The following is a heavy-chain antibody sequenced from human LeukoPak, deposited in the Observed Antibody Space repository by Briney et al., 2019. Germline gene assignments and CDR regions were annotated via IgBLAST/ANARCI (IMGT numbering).Heavy chain of an antibody. CDR3: ARDGYYGSGRDGRDFDY. CDR1: GYTFTTYG. Sequence: ASVKVSCKAFGYTFTTYGISWVRQAPGQGLEWMGWISTYNGNTNYAQKLQGRVTMTTGTSTSTAYMELRSLRSDDTAVYYCARDGYYGSGRDGRDFDYWGQGTLVTVSS. J-gene: IGHJ4*02. V-gene: IGHV1-18*04. CDR2: ISTYNGNT. D-gene: IGHD3-10*01.